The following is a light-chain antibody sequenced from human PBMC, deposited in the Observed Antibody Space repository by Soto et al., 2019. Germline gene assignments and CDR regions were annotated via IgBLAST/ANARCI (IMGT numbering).Light chain of an antibody. Sequence: EIVLTQSPATLSLSPGERATLSCRASQSVSNYLAWFQQKPGQAPRLLIYDASNRATGIPARFSGSGSGTXFXXXXXXXEPXDFAVYYCQXRSSWPLLTFGGGTKVEI. J-gene: IGKJ4*01. CDR3: QXRSSWPLLT. CDR1: QSVSNY. V-gene: IGKV3-11*01. CDR2: DAS.